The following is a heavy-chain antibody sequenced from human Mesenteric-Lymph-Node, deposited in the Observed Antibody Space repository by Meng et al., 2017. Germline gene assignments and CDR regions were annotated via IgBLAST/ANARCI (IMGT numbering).Heavy chain of an antibody. CDR3: ASLYGDSSVWYLDL. Sequence: QVEWQESGPGPGKPSQTLSLTCTVSGGSISSGNHYWSWIRQHPGKGLEYIGYIYYSGSTYYNPSLKSRVIISVDTSKNQFSLRLISVTAADTAVYYCASLYGDSSVWYLDLWGRGTLVTVSS. D-gene: IGHD4-17*01. V-gene: IGHV4-31*03. CDR2: IYYSGST. J-gene: IGHJ2*01. CDR1: GGSISSGNHY.